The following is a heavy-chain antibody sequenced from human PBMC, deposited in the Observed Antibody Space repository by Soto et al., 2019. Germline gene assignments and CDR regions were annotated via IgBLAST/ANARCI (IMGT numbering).Heavy chain of an antibody. CDR3: ARRTNIPFWSGDFDY. Sequence: PGESLKISCKGSGYSFTSYWIGWVRQMPGKGLEWMGIIYPGDSDTRYSPSFQGQVTISADKSISTAYLQWSSLKASDTAMYYCARRTNIPFWSGDFDYWGQGTLVTVSS. V-gene: IGHV5-51*01. CDR1: GYSFTSYW. D-gene: IGHD3-3*01. J-gene: IGHJ4*02. CDR2: IYPGDSDT.